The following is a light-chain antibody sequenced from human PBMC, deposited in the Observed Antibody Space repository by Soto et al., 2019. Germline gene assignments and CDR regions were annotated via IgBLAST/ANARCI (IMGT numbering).Light chain of an antibody. CDR1: QSISTY. CDR3: QHSYSTPPT. CDR2: DAS. V-gene: IGKV1-39*01. J-gene: IGKJ1*01. Sequence: DIQMTQSPSSLSASVGDRVTITCRASQSISTYLNWYQQKPGKAPKLLIRDASSLQSGVPSRVSGSGSGTDFSLTISNLQPEDSATYYCQHSYSTPPTFGQGTKVEI.